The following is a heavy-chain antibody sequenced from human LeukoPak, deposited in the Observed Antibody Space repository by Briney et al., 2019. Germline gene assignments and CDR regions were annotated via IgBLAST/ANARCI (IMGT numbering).Heavy chain of an antibody. CDR3: ASEYCSGGNCYFDY. V-gene: IGHV5-51*01. D-gene: IGHD2-15*01. Sequence: GESLKISCKGSEYSFATYWIGWVRQMPGQGLEWGGIIFPGDSDTRYSPSFQGQVTISADKSISTAYLQWSSLKASDTAIYYCASEYCSGGNCYFDYWGQGTLVTVSS. CDR2: IFPGDSDT. CDR1: EYSFATYW. J-gene: IGHJ4*02.